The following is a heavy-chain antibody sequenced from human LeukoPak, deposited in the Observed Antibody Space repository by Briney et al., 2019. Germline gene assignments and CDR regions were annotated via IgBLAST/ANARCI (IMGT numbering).Heavy chain of an antibody. J-gene: IGHJ6*02. CDR2: IWYDGSNK. Sequence: PGRSLRLSCAASGFTFSSYGVHWVRQAPGKGLEWVAVIWYDGSNKYYADSVKGRFTISRDNSKNTLYLQMNSLRAEDTAVYYCARDGVVVVAATLSSRGMDVWGQGTTVTVSS. CDR1: GFTFSSYG. V-gene: IGHV3-33*01. D-gene: IGHD2-15*01. CDR3: ARDGVVVVAATLSSRGMDV.